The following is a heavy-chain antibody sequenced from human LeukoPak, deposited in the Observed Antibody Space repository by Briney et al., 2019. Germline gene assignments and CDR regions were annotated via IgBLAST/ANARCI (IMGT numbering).Heavy chain of an antibody. CDR3: ATVGRGRAFDI. CDR2: MSPNSGDT. Sequence: ASVKVSCKASGYTFTTHDINWVRQATGQGLEWLGWMSPNSGDTGYAQKFQGRVTMTEDTSTDTAYMELSSLRSEDTAVYYCATVGRGRAFDIWGQGTMVTVSS. J-gene: IGHJ3*02. D-gene: IGHD1-26*01. V-gene: IGHV1-8*01. CDR1: GYTFTTHD.